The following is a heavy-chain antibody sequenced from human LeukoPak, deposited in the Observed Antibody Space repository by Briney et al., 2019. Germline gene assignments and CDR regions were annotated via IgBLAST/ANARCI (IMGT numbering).Heavy chain of an antibody. CDR2: IYYSGST. CDR3: ARGRIAAAGR. D-gene: IGHD6-13*01. V-gene: IGHV4-39*07. Sequence: SETLSLTCTVSGGSISSSSYYWGWIRQPPGQGLEWIGSIYYSGSTYYNPSLKSRVTISVDTSKNQFSLKLSSVTAADTAVYYCARGRIAAAGRWGQGTLVTVSS. CDR1: GGSISSSSYY. J-gene: IGHJ4*02.